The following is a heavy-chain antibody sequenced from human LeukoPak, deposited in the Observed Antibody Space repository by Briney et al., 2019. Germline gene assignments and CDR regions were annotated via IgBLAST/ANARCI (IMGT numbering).Heavy chain of an antibody. J-gene: IGHJ3*02. D-gene: IGHD1-7*01. Sequence: SETVTLTCTVSGGSISSYFWTWIRQPPGKGLEWIGYIYYSGSTNYNPSLKSRVTISVDTSKSQFSLKLSSVTAADTAVYYCARRTGTTVWDVAFDIWGQGTLVALSS. CDR3: ARRTGTTVWDVAFDI. CDR1: GGSISSYF. V-gene: IGHV4-59*08. CDR2: IYYSGST.